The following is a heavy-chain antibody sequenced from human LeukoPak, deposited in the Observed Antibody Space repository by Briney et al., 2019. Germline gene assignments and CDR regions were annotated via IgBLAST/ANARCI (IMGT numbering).Heavy chain of an antibody. Sequence: SETLSLTCTVSGGSISSSDYYWGWIRQPPGRGLEWIGSIYYSGSTYYSPSLKSRVTISVDTSKNQFSLKLSSVTAADTAVYYCARHDRIAAAGIGGWFDPWGQGTLVTVSS. CDR3: ARHDRIAAAGIGGWFDP. J-gene: IGHJ5*02. D-gene: IGHD6-13*01. CDR2: IYYSGST. V-gene: IGHV4-39*01. CDR1: GGSISSSDYY.